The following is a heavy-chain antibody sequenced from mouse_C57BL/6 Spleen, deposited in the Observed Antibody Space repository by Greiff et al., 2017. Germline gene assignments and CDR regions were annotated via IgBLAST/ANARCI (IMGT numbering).Heavy chain of an antibody. Sequence: QVQLQQPGPELVKPGASVKISCKASGYAFSSSWMNWVKQRPGKGLEWIGRIYPEDGDTNYNGKFKGKATMTADKSSSTAYMQLSSLTSEDSAVYFCARREGYDDDGYYYAMDYWGQGTSVTVSS. V-gene: IGHV1-82*01. CDR3: ARREGYDDDGYYYAMDY. J-gene: IGHJ4*01. D-gene: IGHD2-4*01. CDR1: GYAFSSSW. CDR2: IYPEDGDT.